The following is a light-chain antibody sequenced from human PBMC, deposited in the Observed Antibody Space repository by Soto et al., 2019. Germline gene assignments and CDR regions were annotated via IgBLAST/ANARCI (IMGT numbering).Light chain of an antibody. CDR3: QQYGSSFRYT. V-gene: IGKV3-20*01. CDR2: GAS. CDR1: QSVNGNY. Sequence: EIVLTQSPGTLSLSPGERATLSCRASQSVNGNYLTWYQQKPGQAPSLLIYGASSRATGIPDRLSGSGSGTDFTLTISRLEPEDFAVYYCQQYGSSFRYTFGQGTKLEIK. J-gene: IGKJ2*01.